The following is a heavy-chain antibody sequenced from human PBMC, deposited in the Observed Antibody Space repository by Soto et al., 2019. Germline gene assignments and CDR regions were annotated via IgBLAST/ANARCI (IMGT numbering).Heavy chain of an antibody. CDR2: ILPLSGTG. CDR3: VRDTWGVMVADTDDYYYGMDV. D-gene: IGHD2-21*01. J-gene: IGHJ6*02. V-gene: IGHV1-69*01. CDR1: GGTFSNYA. Sequence: EQSGAEVKRPGSSVKVSCEASGGTFSNYAISWVRQAPGQGLEWMGGILPLSGTGNYPQKFQGRVTITADESSSTIYLELRSLRSEDAAVYYCVRDTWGVMVADTDDYYYGMDVWGQGTTVIVSS.